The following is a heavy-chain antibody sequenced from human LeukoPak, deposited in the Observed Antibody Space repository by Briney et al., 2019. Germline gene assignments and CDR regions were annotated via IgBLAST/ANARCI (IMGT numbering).Heavy chain of an antibody. CDR3: ATAPTEDGDGSSPGY. Sequence: KTGGSLRLSCAASRFTFRDHFMSWIRQPPGKGLEYASYISSSGSDTYYSDSVKGRFTVSRDNAKNSLFLQMNSLRAEDTAVYYCATAPTEDGDGSSPGYWGQGTLVTVSS. J-gene: IGHJ4*02. CDR1: RFTFRDHF. D-gene: IGHD4-17*01. V-gene: IGHV3-11*04. CDR2: ISSSGSDT.